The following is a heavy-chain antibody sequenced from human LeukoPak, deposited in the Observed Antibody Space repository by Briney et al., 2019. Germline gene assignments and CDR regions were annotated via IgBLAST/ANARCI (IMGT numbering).Heavy chain of an antibody. CDR2: IWNDGSNK. CDR3: ARDQGTTGLKWFDP. Sequence: GRSLRLSCAASGFTFSSYGMHWVRQAPGKGLEWVAVIWNDGSNKYYADSVKGRFTISRDNSKNTLYLQMNSLRAEDTAVYYCARDQGTTGLKWFDPWGQGTLVTVSS. V-gene: IGHV3-33*01. CDR1: GFTFSSYG. D-gene: IGHD4-17*01. J-gene: IGHJ5*02.